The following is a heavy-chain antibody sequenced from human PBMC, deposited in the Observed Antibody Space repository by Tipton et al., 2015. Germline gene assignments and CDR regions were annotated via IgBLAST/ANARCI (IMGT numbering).Heavy chain of an antibody. J-gene: IGHJ4*02. V-gene: IGHV4-39*01. CDR3: ARQPRWMNEIPGYCNSASCYFES. CDR2: IYYSGRT. D-gene: IGHD2-2*01. Sequence: TLSLTCTVSGGSISSSSYYWGWIRQSPGNGLEWIGSIYYSGRTYYNPSLKSRVTISVDTSNNQVSLKVSSVTAADTAVYYCARQPRWMNEIPGYCNSASCYFESWGQGTQVTVSS. CDR1: GGSISSSSYY.